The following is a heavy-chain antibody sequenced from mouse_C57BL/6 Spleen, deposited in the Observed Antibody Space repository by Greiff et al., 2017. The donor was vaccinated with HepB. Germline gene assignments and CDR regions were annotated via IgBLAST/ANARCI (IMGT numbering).Heavy chain of an antibody. CDR2: ISDGGSYT. D-gene: IGHD1-1*01. J-gene: IGHJ3*01. CDR3: AREDYGSSSWFAY. CDR1: GFTFSSYA. Sequence: EVKVVESGGGLVKPGGSLKLSCAASGFTFSSYAMSWVRQTPEKRLEWVATISDGGSYTYYPDNVKGRFTISRDNAKNNLYLQMSHLKSEDTAMYYCAREDYGSSSWFAYWGQGPLVTVSA. V-gene: IGHV5-4*01.